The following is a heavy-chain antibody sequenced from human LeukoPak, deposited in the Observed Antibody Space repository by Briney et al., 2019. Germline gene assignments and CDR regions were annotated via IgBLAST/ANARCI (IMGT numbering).Heavy chain of an antibody. V-gene: IGHV4-39*01. CDR2: ICYSGAT. J-gene: IGHJ4*02. CDR1: GGSISSTSYY. D-gene: IGHD6-13*01. CDR3: ARQGLQQLLPGSNF. Sequence: SETLSLTCTVSGGSISSTSYYWGWIRQAPGKGLEWLASICYSGATYYNPSLKSRLTVSGDTSNNRFSLELTSVTAADTAVYYCARQGLQQLLPGSNFWGQGTLVTVSS.